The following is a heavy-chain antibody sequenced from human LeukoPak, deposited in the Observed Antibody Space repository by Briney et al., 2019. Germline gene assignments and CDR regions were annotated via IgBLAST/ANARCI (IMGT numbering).Heavy chain of an antibody. CDR3: ASNTYYDFWSGPPTYYFDY. D-gene: IGHD3-3*01. CDR1: GFTFSNYW. CDR2: IDANAKTT. J-gene: IGHJ4*02. V-gene: IGHV3-74*01. Sequence: GGSLRLSCAASGFTFSNYWLHWVRQAPGKGLVWVSRIDANAKTTSYADSVKGRFTISRDNSKNTLYLQMNSLRAEDTAVYYCASNTYYDFWSGPPTYYFDYWGQGTLVTVSS.